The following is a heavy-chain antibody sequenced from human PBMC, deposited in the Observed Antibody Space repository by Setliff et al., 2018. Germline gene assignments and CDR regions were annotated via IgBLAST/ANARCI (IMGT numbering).Heavy chain of an antibody. Sequence: GGSLRLSCAASGFNFSTHSMNWVRQAPGKGLEWVSSISRSSTYIYYADSMKGRFTISRDNAKNSLYLQMNSLRAEDTAVYYCARDLLRSSSWRPDVFDVWGQGTMVTVSS. CDR3: ARDLLRSSSWRPDVFDV. D-gene: IGHD6-13*01. V-gene: IGHV3-21*01. J-gene: IGHJ3*01. CDR1: GFNFSTHS. CDR2: ISRSSTYI.